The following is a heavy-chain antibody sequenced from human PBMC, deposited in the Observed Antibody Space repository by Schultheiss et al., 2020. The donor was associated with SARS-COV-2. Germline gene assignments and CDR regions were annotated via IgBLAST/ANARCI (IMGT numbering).Heavy chain of an antibody. J-gene: IGHJ6*03. CDR3: ARGGGAISPYYYYYMDV. D-gene: IGHD3-10*01. CDR2: ISGSGGST. V-gene: IGHV3-23*01. Sequence: GGPLRLSCAASGFTFSSYAMSWVRQAPGKGLEWVSAISGSGGSTYYADSVKGRFTISRDNSKNTLYLQMNSLRAEDTAVYYCARGGGAISPYYYYYMDVWGKGTTVTVSS. CDR1: GFTFSSYA.